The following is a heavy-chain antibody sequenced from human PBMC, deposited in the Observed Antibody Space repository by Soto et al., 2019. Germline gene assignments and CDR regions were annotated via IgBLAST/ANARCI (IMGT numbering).Heavy chain of an antibody. D-gene: IGHD3-3*01. Sequence: EVQLVESGGGLVKPGGSLRVSCAASGFTFSDAWMNWVRQAPGRGLEWVGRIKSKSVGGAIEYAAPVRGRFTISRDDSKEAVFLQMDSPRTEDTAVYFCATDQGAITTSGVVVPFFDYWGLGTRVTVSS. J-gene: IGHJ4*02. CDR2: IKSKSVGGAI. CDR3: ATDQGAITTSGVVVPFFDY. CDR1: GFTFSDAW. V-gene: IGHV3-15*07.